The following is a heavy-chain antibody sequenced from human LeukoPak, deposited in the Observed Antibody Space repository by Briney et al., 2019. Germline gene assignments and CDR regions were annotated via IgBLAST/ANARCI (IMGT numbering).Heavy chain of an antibody. CDR3: ARHECSGGSCYWDLDY. J-gene: IGHJ4*02. CDR2: IYPGGSDT. D-gene: IGHD2-15*01. CDR1: GYSFTSYW. V-gene: IGHV5-51*01. Sequence: GESLKISCKGSGYSFTSYWIGWVRQMPGKGLEWMGIIYPGGSDTRYSPSFQGQVTISADKSISTAYLQWSSLKASDTAMYYCARHECSGGSCYWDLDYWGQGALVTVSS.